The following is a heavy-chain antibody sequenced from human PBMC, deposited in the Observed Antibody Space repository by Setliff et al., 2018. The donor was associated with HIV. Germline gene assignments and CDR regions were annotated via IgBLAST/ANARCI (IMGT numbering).Heavy chain of an antibody. V-gene: IGHV3-30-3*01. J-gene: IGHJ3*02. Sequence: GGSLRLSCAASGFTFSSYAMYWVRQAPGKGLEWVAVISYDGSNKYYADSVKGRFTISRDKSKNTLYLQMNSLRAEDTAVYYCTQSQHLQYQMAAFDIWGQGTKVTVSS. D-gene: IGHD1-1*01. CDR1: GFTFSSYA. CDR3: TQSQHLQYQMAAFDI. CDR2: ISYDGSNK.